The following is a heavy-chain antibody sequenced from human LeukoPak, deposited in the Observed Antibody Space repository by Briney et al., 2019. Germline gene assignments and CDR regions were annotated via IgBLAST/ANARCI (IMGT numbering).Heavy chain of an antibody. CDR1: GFTFSSYS. V-gene: IGHV3-21*01. CDR2: ISSSSSYI. Sequence: GGSLRLSCAASGFTFSSYSMNWVRQAPGKGLEWVSSISSSSSYIYYADSVKGRFTISRDNAKNSLYLQMNSLRAEDTAVYYCARGGLVPAAILYYFDYWGQGTLVTVSS. CDR3: ARGGLVPAAILYYFDY. D-gene: IGHD2-2*01. J-gene: IGHJ4*02.